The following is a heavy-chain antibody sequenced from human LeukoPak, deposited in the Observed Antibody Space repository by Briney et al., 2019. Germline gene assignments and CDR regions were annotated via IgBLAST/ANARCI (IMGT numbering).Heavy chain of an antibody. CDR3: ARVSPFDY. J-gene: IGHJ4*02. CDR2: FYSGGST. CDR1: GFTVSSNY. V-gene: IGHV3-66*01. Sequence: GGSLRLSCVASGFTVSSNYMSWVRQAPGKGLEWLSVFYSGGSTYYAASVNGRFTMSRDNSKNTLYLQMNGLRVEDTAVYYCARVSPFDYWGQGTQVTVSS.